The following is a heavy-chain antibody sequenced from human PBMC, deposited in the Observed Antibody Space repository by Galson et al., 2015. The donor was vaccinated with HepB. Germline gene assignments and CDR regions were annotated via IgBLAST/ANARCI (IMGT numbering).Heavy chain of an antibody. CDR2: ISYDGSNK. CDR1: GFTFSSYG. D-gene: IGHD2-2*01. J-gene: IGHJ3*02. V-gene: IGHV3-30*19. Sequence: SLRLSCAASGFTFSSYGMHWVRQAPGKGLEWVAVISYDGSNKYYADSVKGRFTISRDNSKNTLYLQMNSLRAEDTAVYYCARGRARTAADAFDIWGQGTMVTVSS. CDR3: ARGRARTAADAFDI.